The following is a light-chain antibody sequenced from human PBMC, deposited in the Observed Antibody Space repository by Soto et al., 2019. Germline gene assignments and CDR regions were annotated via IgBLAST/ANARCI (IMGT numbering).Light chain of an antibody. V-gene: IGKV3-20*01. Sequence: ETVMTQSPATLSVSPGERATLXXRASQSVSNKLAWYQQKPGQAPRXLIYGASSRATGIPDRFSGSGSGTDFTLTISRLEPEDFAVYYCQQYVSIPLTFGGGTKVDIK. J-gene: IGKJ4*01. CDR3: QQYVSIPLT. CDR1: QSVSNK. CDR2: GAS.